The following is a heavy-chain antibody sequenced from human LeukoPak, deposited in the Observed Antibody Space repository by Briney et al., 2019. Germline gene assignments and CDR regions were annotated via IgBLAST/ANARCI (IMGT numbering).Heavy chain of an antibody. J-gene: IGHJ4*02. D-gene: IGHD1-1*01. CDR2: ISASGVST. CDR3: GRDIQLSY. V-gene: IGHV3-23*01. Sequence: GGSLRLSCAPSGFTFSDSAMTWVRQAPGKGLEWVSLISASGVSTYYADSVKGRFTISRDNSNTTLYLQMGSLKAGDTAVYFCGRDIQLSYWGQGTLVTVSS. CDR1: GFTFSDSA.